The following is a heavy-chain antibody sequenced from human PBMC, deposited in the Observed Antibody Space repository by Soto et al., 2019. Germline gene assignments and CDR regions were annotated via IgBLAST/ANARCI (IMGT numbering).Heavy chain of an antibody. CDR2: RAHDGSGI. CDR3: ANGRCGTNGYYFEY. J-gene: IGHJ4*01. Sequence: GGSLRLSCAASGFTFSNSGMHRVRQAPGKGLEWGAVRAHDGSGIQYAESVKGRFTISRDNSKNMVYREMNSLRAEDTALYYCANGRCGTNGYYFEYWGQGTQVTVSS. CDR1: GFTFSNSG. V-gene: IGHV3-30*18. D-gene: IGHD2-8*01.